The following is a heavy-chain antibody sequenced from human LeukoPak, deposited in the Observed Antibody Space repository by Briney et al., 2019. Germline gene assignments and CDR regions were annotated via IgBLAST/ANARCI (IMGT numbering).Heavy chain of an antibody. V-gene: IGHV1-69*05. J-gene: IGHJ6*03. CDR1: RGTFSSYA. Sequence: GASVKVCCKASRGTFSSYAISWVRQAPGQGLEWMGGIIPIFGTANYAQKFQGRVTITTDESTSTAYMELSSLRSENTAVYYCARSPELMVYATTSYYYYYMDVWGKGTTVTVSS. CDR3: ARSPELMVYATTSYYYYYMDV. CDR2: IIPIFGTA. D-gene: IGHD2-8*01.